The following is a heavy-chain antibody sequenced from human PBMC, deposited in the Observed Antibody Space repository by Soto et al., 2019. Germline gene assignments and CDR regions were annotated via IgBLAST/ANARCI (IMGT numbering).Heavy chain of an antibody. Sequence: QVQLVQSGAEVKKPGSSVKVSCKASGGTFSSYTISWVRQAPGQGLEWMGRIIPILGIANYAQKFQGRVTITADKSTRTACMELSSLRSEDTAVYYCARAIGGTAMPHYYFDYWGQGTLVTVSS. J-gene: IGHJ4*02. CDR3: ARAIGGTAMPHYYFDY. V-gene: IGHV1-69*02. CDR2: IIPILGIA. D-gene: IGHD5-18*01. CDR1: GGTFSSYT.